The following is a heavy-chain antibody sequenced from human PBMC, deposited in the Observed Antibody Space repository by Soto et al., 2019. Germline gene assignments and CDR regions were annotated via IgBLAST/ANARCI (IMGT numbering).Heavy chain of an antibody. Sequence: TGGSLRLSCAASGFTFSDYYMSWIRQAPGKGLEWVSYISSSGSTIYYADSVKGRFTISRDNAKNSLYLQMNSLRAEDTAVYYFARDGTSGLGYYDILTGYYPTYYYYYGMDVWGQGTTVTVSS. CDR1: GFTFSDYY. CDR2: ISSSGSTI. CDR3: ARDGTSGLGYYDILTGYYPTYYYYYGMDV. V-gene: IGHV3-11*01. J-gene: IGHJ6*02. D-gene: IGHD3-9*01.